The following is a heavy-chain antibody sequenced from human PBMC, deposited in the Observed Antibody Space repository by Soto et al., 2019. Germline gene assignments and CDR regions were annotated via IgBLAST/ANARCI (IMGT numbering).Heavy chain of an antibody. D-gene: IGHD5-12*01. CDR3: ARRDGYNYFDF. CDR2: ISSTSSFT. J-gene: IGHJ4*02. V-gene: IGHV3-11*06. Sequence: QVQLVESGGGLVKPGGSLRLSCVASGFTFSDSYMSWVRQAPGKGLEWVSYISSTSSFTDYAESVKGRFIISRDNAKNSLFLQMNSLRAEDTALYYWARRDGYNYFDFWGQGTLVSVSS. CDR1: GFTFSDSY.